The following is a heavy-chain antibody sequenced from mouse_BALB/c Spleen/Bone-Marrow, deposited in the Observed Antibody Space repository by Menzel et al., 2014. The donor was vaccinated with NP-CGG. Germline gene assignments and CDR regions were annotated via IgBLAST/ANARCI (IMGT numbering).Heavy chain of an antibody. D-gene: IGHD2-10*02. J-gene: IGHJ2*01. V-gene: IGHV1-80*01. Sequence: VQLQQSGAELVRPGSSVKISCKASGYPFSSYWMSWVKQRPGQGLEWIGQIYPGDGETNYNGKFKGNATLTADKSSSTAYMQLISLTSEDSAVYFCARKYEDYWGQGTTLTVSS. CDR1: GYPFSSYW. CDR3: ARKYEDY. CDR2: IYPGDGET.